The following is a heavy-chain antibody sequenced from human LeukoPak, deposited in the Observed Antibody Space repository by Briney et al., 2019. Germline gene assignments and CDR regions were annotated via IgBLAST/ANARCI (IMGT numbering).Heavy chain of an antibody. D-gene: IGHD1-26*01. J-gene: IGHJ5*02. V-gene: IGHV5-51*01. CDR2: TYPGDSDT. Sequence: GESLKISCKGSGYSFNNYWIGWVRPMPGKGLEWMGITYPGDSDTRYSPSFQGQVTISADKSISTAYLQWSSLKASDTAMYYCARVGGSLNTPADPWGQGTLVTVSS. CDR1: GYSFNNYW. CDR3: ARVGGSLNTPADP.